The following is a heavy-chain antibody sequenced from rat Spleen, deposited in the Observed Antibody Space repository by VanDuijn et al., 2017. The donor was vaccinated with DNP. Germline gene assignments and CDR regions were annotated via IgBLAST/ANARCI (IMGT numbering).Heavy chain of an antibody. CDR3: ARHFDY. J-gene: IGHJ2*01. CDR1: GFTFSDYA. V-gene: IGHV5-17*01. Sequence: EVQLVESGGGLVQPGRSLKLSCAASGFTFSDYAMAWVRQAPKKGLEWVATISYDGSRTYYRDSVKGRFTISRDNAKSTLYLQMDSLRSEDTATYYCARHFDYWGQGVMVTVSS. CDR2: ISYDGSRT.